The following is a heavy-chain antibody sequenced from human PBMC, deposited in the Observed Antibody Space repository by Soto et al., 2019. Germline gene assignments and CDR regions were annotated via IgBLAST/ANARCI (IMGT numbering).Heavy chain of an antibody. CDR3: ATWHEREHAYDV. D-gene: IGHD1-1*01. CDR2: LYDVDGS. J-gene: IGHJ3*01. V-gene: IGHV3-53*01. Sequence: DVQLVESGGGLIQPGESLRLSCAAFGLTISGKKYVAWVRQAPGKGLEWVSALYDVDGSFYADSVKGRFTTSSDSSKTTVYLQMNDLRPDDTALYYCATWHEREHAYDVWGQGTTVTVSS. CDR1: GLTISGKKY.